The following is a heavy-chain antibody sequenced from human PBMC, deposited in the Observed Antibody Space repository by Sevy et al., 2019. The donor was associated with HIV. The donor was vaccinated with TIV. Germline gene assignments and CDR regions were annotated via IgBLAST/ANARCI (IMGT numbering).Heavy chain of an antibody. D-gene: IGHD2-2*01. V-gene: IGHV4-59*08. CDR2: VSQSGNT. CDR3: ARLRWDLVVVPGATPGCYFDY. CDR1: GDSINTYY. Sequence: SETLSLTCTVSGDSINTYYWSWIRQPPGKGLEWIGYVSQSGNTNYNPSLKSRVSMSLDTSRNQFSLKVKSVTAADTAVYYCARLRWDLVVVPGATPGCYFDYWDQGTLVTVSS. J-gene: IGHJ4*02.